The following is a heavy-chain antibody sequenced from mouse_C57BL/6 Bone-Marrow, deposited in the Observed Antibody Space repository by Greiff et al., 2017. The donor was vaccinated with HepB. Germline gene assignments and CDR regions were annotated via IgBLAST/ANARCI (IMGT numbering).Heavy chain of an antibody. CDR1: GYTFTDYY. D-gene: IGHD4-1*02. J-gene: IGHJ2*01. CDR3: AAYNWDGFDY. V-gene: IGHV1-26*01. CDR2: INPNNGGT. Sequence: VQLKESGPELVKPGASVKISCKASGYTFTDYYMNWVKQSHGKSLEWIGDINPNNGGTSYNQKFKGKATLTVDKSSSTAYMELRSLTSEDSAVYYCAAYNWDGFDYWGQGTTLTVSS.